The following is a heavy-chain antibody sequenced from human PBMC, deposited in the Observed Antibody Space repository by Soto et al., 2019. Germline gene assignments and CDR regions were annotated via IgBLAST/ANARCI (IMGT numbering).Heavy chain of an antibody. CDR3: ARLGAYYQSLDP. Sequence: PSETLSLTCAVSGGSIRNYYWSWIRQPPGKGLEWIGYISNSGTTNYNPSLKSRVTMSVDSSKNQFSLKLSSVTAADTAVYYCARLGAYYQSLDPWGPGTLVTVSS. V-gene: IGHV4-59*01. D-gene: IGHD2-21*01. CDR2: ISNSGTT. CDR1: GGSIRNYY. J-gene: IGHJ5*02.